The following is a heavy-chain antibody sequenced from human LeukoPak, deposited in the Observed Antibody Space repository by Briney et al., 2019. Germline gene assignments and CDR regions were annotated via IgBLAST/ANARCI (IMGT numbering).Heavy chain of an antibody. CDR1: GFTFSSYA. CDR3: ARDLGGYGSNLFDY. J-gene: IGHJ4*02. D-gene: IGHD5-12*01. Sequence: GGSLRLSCAASGFTFSSYAMHWVRQAPSKGLEWVAVISYDGSNKYYADSVKGRFTISRDNSKNTLYLQMNSLRAEDTAVYYCARDLGGYGSNLFDYWGQGTLVTVSS. CDR2: ISYDGSNK. V-gene: IGHV3-30*04.